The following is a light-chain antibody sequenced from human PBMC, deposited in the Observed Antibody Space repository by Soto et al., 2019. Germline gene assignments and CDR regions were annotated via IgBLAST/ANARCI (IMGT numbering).Light chain of an antibody. J-gene: IGKJ4*01. CDR3: QQYYSTPLT. Sequence: DIVMIQSPESPAVCMGERATISCKPSQSVLYSHNNNNYLAWFQQKPGQPPKLLIYWASTRESGVLDRFSGSGSGTDFTLTISSLQAEDVAVYYCQQYYSTPLTFGGGTKVDI. CDR2: WAS. CDR1: QSVLYSHNNNNY. V-gene: IGKV4-1*01.